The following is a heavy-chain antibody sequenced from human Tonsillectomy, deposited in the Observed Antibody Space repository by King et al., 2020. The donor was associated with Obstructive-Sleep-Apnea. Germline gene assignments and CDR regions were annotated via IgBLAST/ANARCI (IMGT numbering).Heavy chain of an antibody. J-gene: IGHJ4*02. V-gene: IGHV4-59*01. D-gene: IGHD2-15*01. CDR1: GGSISSYY. CDR3: ARLLAYCSGGSCYPGEDIDY. Sequence: VQLQESGPGLVKPSETLSLTCTVSGGSISSYYWSWIRQPPGKGLEWIGYIYYSGSTNYNPSLKSRVTISVDTSKNQFSLKLSSVTAADTAVYYCARLLAYCSGGSCYPGEDIDYWGQGTLVTVSS. CDR2: IYYSGST.